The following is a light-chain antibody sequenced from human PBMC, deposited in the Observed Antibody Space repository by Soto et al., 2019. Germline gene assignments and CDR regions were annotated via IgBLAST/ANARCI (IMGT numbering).Light chain of an antibody. CDR2: WAS. V-gene: IGKV4-1*01. CDR3: QQYYRIPWT. Sequence: DIVMTQSPDSLAVSLGERATINCKSSQSVLNSSNNKNYLAWYQQKPGQPPKLLIYWASTRESGVPDRFSGSGSGTDFTLTISSLQAEDVAVYYCQQYYRIPWTFGQGTKVEIK. J-gene: IGKJ1*01. CDR1: QSVLNSSNNKNY.